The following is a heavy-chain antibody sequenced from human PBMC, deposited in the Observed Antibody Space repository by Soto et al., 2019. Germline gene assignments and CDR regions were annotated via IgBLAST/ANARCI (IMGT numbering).Heavy chain of an antibody. CDR3: TRPSSGYYHDAFDI. CDR1: GDSFPSDT. CDR2: IVPVFGTP. J-gene: IGHJ3*02. Sequence: QVQLMQSGAEVKKPGSSVKVSCKASGDSFPSDTISWVRQAPGQGLEWLGGIVPVFGTPNHAQKFQGRGTISADGSTNTAYMELTSLRPEDTAVYYCTRPSSGYYHDAFDIWGQGTLVTVSS. D-gene: IGHD3-22*01. V-gene: IGHV1-69*01.